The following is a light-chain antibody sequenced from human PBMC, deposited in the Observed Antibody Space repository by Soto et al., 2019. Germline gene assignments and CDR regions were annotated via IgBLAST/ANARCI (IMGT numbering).Light chain of an antibody. J-gene: IGLJ2*01. CDR2: GNS. CDR1: SSNIGAGYD. V-gene: IGLV1-40*01. CDR3: QSYDSSLSGYVV. Sequence: QAVLTQPPSVSGAPGQRVTISCTGSSSNIGAGYDVHWYQQLPGTAPKLLIYGNSNRPSGVPDRFSGSKSGTSASLAITGLQAEDEADYYCQSYDSSLSGYVVFGGGTKPDRP.